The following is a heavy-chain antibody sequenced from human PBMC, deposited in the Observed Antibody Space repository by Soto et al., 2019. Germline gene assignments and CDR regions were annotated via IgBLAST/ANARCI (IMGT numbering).Heavy chain of an antibody. CDR3: AKLEHNSGGVLDF. J-gene: IGHJ4*02. V-gene: IGHV3-23*01. CDR1: GFTFGSYA. CDR2: ITGGGDSP. Sequence: GSLRLSCAGSGFTFGSYAMSWVRQAPGKGLEWVSAITGGGDSPWYADSVKGRVTISRDNSKTTLYLQMNSLRAEDTALYYCAKLEHNSGGVLDFWGQGALVTVSS. D-gene: IGHD3-16*01.